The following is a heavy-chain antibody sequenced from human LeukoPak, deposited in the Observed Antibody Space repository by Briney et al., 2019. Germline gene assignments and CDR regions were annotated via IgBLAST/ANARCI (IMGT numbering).Heavy chain of an antibody. Sequence: GGSLRLSCAASGFTFSNAWMSWVRQAPGKGLELVGRIKSKTDGETADYPAPVKGRFTISRDDSINTLYLQMNSLKTEDTAVYYCTTLKDYYDSSGYYLDYWGQGTLVTVSS. CDR2: IKSKTDGETA. D-gene: IGHD3-22*01. J-gene: IGHJ4*02. CDR3: TTLKDYYDSSGYYLDY. CDR1: GFTFSNAW. V-gene: IGHV3-15*01.